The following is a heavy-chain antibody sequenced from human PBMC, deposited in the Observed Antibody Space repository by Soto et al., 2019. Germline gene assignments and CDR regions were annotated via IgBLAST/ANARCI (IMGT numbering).Heavy chain of an antibody. J-gene: IGHJ6*02. V-gene: IGHV5-10-1*01. Sequence: GESLKISCKGSGYSFTSYWISWVRQMPGKGLEWMGRIDPSDSYTNYSPSFQGHVTISADKSISTAYLQWSSPRASDTAMYYCARTGVPAAYYYYGMDVWGQGTTVTVSS. CDR3: ARTGVPAAYYYYGMDV. D-gene: IGHD2-2*01. CDR2: IDPSDSYT. CDR1: GYSFTSYW.